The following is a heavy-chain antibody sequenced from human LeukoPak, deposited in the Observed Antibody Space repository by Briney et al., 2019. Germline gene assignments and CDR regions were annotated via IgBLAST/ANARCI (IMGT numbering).Heavy chain of an antibody. V-gene: IGHV1-69*05. CDR1: GGTFSSYA. CDR2: IIPIFGTA. Sequence: GASVKVSCKASGGTFSSYAISWVRQAPGQGLEWMGGIIPIFGTANYAQKFQGRVTMTRDTSTSTVYMELSSLRSEDTAVYYCARDRSSYYGSGGPDYWGQGTLVTVSS. J-gene: IGHJ4*02. CDR3: ARDRSSYYGSGGPDY. D-gene: IGHD3-10*01.